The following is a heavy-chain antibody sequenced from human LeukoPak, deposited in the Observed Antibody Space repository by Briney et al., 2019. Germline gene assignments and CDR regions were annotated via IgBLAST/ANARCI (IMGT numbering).Heavy chain of an antibody. CDR1: GGTFSSYA. D-gene: IGHD6-6*01. CDR2: IIPIFGTA. J-gene: IGHJ5*02. V-gene: IGHV1-69*05. Sequence: ASVKVSCKASGGTFSSYAISWVRQAPGQGLEWMGGIIPIFGTANYAQKFQGRVTITTDESTSTAYMELSSLRSEDTAVYYCARAPPPGSRSSNWFDPWGQGTLVTVSS. CDR3: ARAPPPGSRSSNWFDP.